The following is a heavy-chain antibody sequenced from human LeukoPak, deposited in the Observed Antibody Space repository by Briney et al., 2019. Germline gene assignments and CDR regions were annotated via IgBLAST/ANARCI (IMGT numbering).Heavy chain of an antibody. CDR3: AIANRRITIFGVVTDNWFDP. CDR1: GGSISSGSYY. Sequence: SETLSHTCTVSGGSISSGSYYWSWIRQPAGKGLEWIGRIYTSGSTNYNPSLKSRVTISVDTSKNQFSLKLSSVTAADTAVYYCAIANRRITIFGVVTDNWFDPWGQGTLVTVSS. CDR2: IYTSGST. J-gene: IGHJ5*02. V-gene: IGHV4-61*02. D-gene: IGHD3-3*01.